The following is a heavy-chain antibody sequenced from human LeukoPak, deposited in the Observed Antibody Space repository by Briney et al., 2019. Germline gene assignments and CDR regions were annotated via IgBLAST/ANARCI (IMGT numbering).Heavy chain of an antibody. J-gene: IGHJ4*02. CDR3: ARAMRSGYDY. V-gene: IGHV3-7*02. CDR1: GFTFSSYW. CDR2: IKQDGSEK. D-gene: IGHD5-12*01. Sequence: GGSLRLSCAASGFTFSSYWMSWVRQAPGKGLEWVANIKQDGSEKYYVDSVKGRFTISRDNGENSLYLQMNSLRDEDTAVYYCARAMRSGYDYWGQGTLVTVSS.